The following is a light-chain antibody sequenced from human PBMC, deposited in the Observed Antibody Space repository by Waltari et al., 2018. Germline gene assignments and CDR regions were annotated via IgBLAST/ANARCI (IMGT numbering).Light chain of an antibody. J-gene: IGKJ5*01. Sequence: EIVLTQSPATLSLSPGERATLSCRASQSVSSYLAWYQQKRGQAPRLLIYDASNRATGIPARFSGSGSGTDFTLTISSLEPEDFAVYYCQQRSNPITFGQGTRLEIK. CDR3: QQRSNPIT. V-gene: IGKV3-11*01. CDR1: QSVSSY. CDR2: DAS.